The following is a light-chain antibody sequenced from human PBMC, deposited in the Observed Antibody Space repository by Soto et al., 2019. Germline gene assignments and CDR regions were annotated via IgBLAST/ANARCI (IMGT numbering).Light chain of an antibody. CDR3: QPYGNSPPSVT. CDR2: GAS. V-gene: IGKV3-20*01. Sequence: EIVLTQSPNTLSLSPGERATLSCRASQSVGSDYLVWYQQKPGQAPRLLIYGASSRATGIPDRFSGSGSGTDFTLTISRLEPEDFAVYYCQPYGNSPPSVTFGPGTKLDIK. J-gene: IGKJ3*01. CDR1: QSVGSDY.